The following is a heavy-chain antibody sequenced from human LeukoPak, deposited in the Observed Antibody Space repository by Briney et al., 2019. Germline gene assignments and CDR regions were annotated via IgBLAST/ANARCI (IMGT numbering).Heavy chain of an antibody. Sequence: KPSETLSLTCTVSGGSISSGGYYWSWIRQHPGKGLEWIGYIYYSGSTYYNPSLKSRVTISVDRSKNQFSLKLSSVTAADTAVYYCARYWYGDSSGLFDPWGQGTLVTVSS. CDR2: IYYSGST. J-gene: IGHJ5*02. D-gene: IGHD3-22*01. V-gene: IGHV4-31*03. CDR3: ARYWYGDSSGLFDP. CDR1: GGSISSGGYY.